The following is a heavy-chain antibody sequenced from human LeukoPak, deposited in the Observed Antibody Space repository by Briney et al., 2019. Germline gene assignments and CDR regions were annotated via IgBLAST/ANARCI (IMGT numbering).Heavy chain of an antibody. CDR3: ARGGGLDI. Sequence: GGSLRLFCAASGFIFSSYWMTGVRQAPGKGLEGVTNIKQDGSEKYYVDSVKGRFTISRDNAKNSLYLQMNSLRAEDTAVYYCARGGGLDIWGQGTMVTVSS. J-gene: IGHJ3*02. CDR2: IKQDGSEK. V-gene: IGHV3-7*05. CDR1: GFIFSSYW.